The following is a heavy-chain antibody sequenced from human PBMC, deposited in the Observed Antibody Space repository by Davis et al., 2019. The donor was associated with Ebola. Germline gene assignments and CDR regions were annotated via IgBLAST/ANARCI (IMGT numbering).Heavy chain of an antibody. CDR3: AKEDESPDM. CDR1: GYTFTSYG. J-gene: IGHJ3*02. CDR2: ISAYNGNT. Sequence: ASVKVSCKASGYTFTSYGISWVRQAPGQGLEWMGWISAYNGNTNYAQKLQGRVTMTRDTATDTVDMELSSLTSDDTAIYYCAKEDESPDMWGQGTVVTVSS. V-gene: IGHV1-18*01.